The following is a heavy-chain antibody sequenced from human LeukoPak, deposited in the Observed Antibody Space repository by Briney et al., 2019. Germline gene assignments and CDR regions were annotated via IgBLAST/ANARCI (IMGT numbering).Heavy chain of an antibody. Sequence: SETLSLTCPVAGGSISRYYWSWIRQPPGKGLEWIGYIYYSGSTNYNPSLKSRVTISVDTSKNQFSLKLSSVTAADTAVYYCARVKQGDVWGSYRLNWFDPWGQGTLVTVSS. J-gene: IGHJ5*02. CDR3: ARVKQGDVWGSYRLNWFDP. CDR2: IYYSGST. V-gene: IGHV4-59*01. D-gene: IGHD3-16*02. CDR1: GGSISRYY.